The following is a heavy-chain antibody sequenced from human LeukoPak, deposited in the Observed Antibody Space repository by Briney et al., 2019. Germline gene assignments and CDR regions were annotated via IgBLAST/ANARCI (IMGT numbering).Heavy chain of an antibody. V-gene: IGHV3-23*01. D-gene: IGHD2-15*01. Sequence: PGGSLRLSCAASGFTFSSYGMNWVRQAPGKGLEWVSAITGSDGSTYYADSVKGRFTISRDNSKNTLYLQMNSLRAEDTAVYYCAKFPTGYCSGGSCYPDANHHDAFDIWGQGTMVTVSS. CDR3: AKFPTGYCSGGSCYPDANHHDAFDI. CDR1: GFTFSSYG. CDR2: ITGSDGST. J-gene: IGHJ3*02.